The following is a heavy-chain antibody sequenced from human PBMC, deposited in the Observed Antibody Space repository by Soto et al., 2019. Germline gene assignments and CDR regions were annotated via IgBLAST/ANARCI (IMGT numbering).Heavy chain of an antibody. Sequence: QVQLQESSPGLVKASETLSLTCSISGGSVTSGNYYWSWIRQPPGKGLEWIGYIYHNGNADYNPSVQSQVTKSVDTSKNQFCLKVRYVTAADTAVYYCARRAYTTGWDNWFDPWGQGTLVTVSS. CDR2: IYHNGNA. CDR1: GGSVTSGNYY. J-gene: IGHJ5*02. CDR3: ARRAYTTGWDNWFDP. V-gene: IGHV4-61*01. D-gene: IGHD1-1*01.